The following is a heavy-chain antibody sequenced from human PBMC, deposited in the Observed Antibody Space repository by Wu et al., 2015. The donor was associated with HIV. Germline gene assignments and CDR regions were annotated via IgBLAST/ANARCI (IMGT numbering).Heavy chain of an antibody. CDR3: ARFGVRGVTPLGSDY. V-gene: IGHV1-69*12. CDR2: IIPIFGTA. J-gene: IGHJ4*02. CDR1: GGTFSSYA. Sequence: QVQLVQSGAEVKKPGSSVKVSRKASGGTFSSYAISWVRQAPGQGLEWMGGIIPIFGTANYAQKFQGRVTITADESTSTAYMELSSLRSEDTAVYYCARFGVRGVTPLGSDYWGQGTLVTVSS. D-gene: IGHD3-10*01.